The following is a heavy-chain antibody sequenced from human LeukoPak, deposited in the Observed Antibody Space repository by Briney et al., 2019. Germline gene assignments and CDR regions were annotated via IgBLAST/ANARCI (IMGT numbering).Heavy chain of an antibody. CDR2: IYYSGST. J-gene: IGHJ4*02. CDR1: GGSISSYY. CDR3: ARQPTVSPHFDY. D-gene: IGHD4-17*01. Sequence: SETLSLTCTVSGGSISSYYWSWIRQSPGKGLEWIAYIYYSGSTNYNPSLKSRVTISVDTSKNQFSLKLNSVTAADTAVYYCARQPTVSPHFDYWGQGTLVTVSS. V-gene: IGHV4-59*08.